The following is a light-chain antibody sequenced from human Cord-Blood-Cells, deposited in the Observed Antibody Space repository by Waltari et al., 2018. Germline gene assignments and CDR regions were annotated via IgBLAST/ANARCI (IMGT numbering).Light chain of an antibody. J-gene: IGLJ2*01. CDR2: EVS. Sequence: QSALTQPPSASGSPGQSVTISCTGTSSDVGCYNYVSWYQQHPGKAPKLMIYEVSTRPSGVPDRFSCSKSGNTASLTVSGLQAEDEADYYCSSYAGSNNVVFGGGTKLTVL. CDR3: SSYAGSNNVV. V-gene: IGLV2-8*01. CDR1: SSDVGCYNY.